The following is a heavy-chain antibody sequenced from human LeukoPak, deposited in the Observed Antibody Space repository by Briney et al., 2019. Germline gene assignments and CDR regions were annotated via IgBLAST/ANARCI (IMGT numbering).Heavy chain of an antibody. Sequence: SETLSLTCTVSGGSIRSYYWSWIRQPPGKGLEWIGYIYYSGSTNYNPSLKSRVTISVDTSKNQFSLKLSSVTAADTAVYYCARSFRSGYYYYYYMDVWGKGTTVTVSS. J-gene: IGHJ6*03. CDR1: GGSIRSYY. V-gene: IGHV4-59*08. D-gene: IGHD1-26*01. CDR2: IYYSGST. CDR3: ARSFRSGYYYYYYMDV.